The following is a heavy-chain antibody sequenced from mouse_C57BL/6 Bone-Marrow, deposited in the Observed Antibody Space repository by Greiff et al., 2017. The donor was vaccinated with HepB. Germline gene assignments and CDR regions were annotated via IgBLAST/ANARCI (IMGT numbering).Heavy chain of an antibody. CDR2: IWSGGST. Sequence: VKLMESGPGLVQPSQSLSITCTVSGFSLTSYGVHWVRQPPGKGLEWLGVIWSGGSTDYNAAFISRLSISKDNSKSQVFFKRNSLQADDTAIYYCAKKGDDYDAWFAYWGQGTLVTVSA. CDR1: GFSLTSYG. V-gene: IGHV2-4*01. D-gene: IGHD2-4*01. CDR3: AKKGDDYDAWFAY. J-gene: IGHJ3*01.